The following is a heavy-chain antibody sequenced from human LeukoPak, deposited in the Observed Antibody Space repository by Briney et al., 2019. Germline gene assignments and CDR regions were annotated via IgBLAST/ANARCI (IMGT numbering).Heavy chain of an antibody. D-gene: IGHD3-10*01. J-gene: IGHJ4*02. CDR2: ISGSGGST. CDR1: GFTFSSYA. Sequence: PGGSLRLSCAASGFTFSSYAMSWVRQAPGKGLEWVSAISGSGGSTYYAASVRGRFTISRDNSKNTLHLRMNILRAEDTAAYYCAKDGNVVPPTFDYWGEGTLVTASS. V-gene: IGHV3-23*01. CDR3: AKDGNVVPPTFDY.